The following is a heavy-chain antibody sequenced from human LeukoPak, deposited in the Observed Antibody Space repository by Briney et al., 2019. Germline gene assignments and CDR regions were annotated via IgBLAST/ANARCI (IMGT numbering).Heavy chain of an antibody. CDR2: IYYSGST. CDR3: ARDRRLDSSSWYWFDP. Sequence: PSETLSLTCTVSGGSISSYYWSWIRQPPGKGLEWIGYIYYSGSTNYNPSLKSRVTISVDTSKNQFSLKLSSVTAADTAVYYCARDRRLDSSSWYWFDPWGQGTLVTVSS. CDR1: GGSISSYY. V-gene: IGHV4-59*01. D-gene: IGHD6-13*01. J-gene: IGHJ5*02.